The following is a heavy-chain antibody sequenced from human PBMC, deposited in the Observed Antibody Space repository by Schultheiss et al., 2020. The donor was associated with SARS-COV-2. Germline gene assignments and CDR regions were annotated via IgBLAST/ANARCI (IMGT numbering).Heavy chain of an antibody. CDR2: IFHSGSN. Sequence: GSLRLSCAVSGYSITSDSYWGWIRQPPGKGLEWIGSIFHSGSNYSNPPLKSRASMSVDTSKRQFSLRLSSVTAADTAVYYCARHWVSYRGDYFATNFDCRRHGTLVTVSS. J-gene: IGHJ4*01. CDR1: GYSITSDSY. CDR3: ARHWVSYRGDYFATNFDC. V-gene: IGHV4-38-2*01. D-gene: IGHD1-26*01.